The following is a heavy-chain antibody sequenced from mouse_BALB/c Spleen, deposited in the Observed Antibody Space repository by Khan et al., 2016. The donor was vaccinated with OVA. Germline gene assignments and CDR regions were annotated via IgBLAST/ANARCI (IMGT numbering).Heavy chain of an antibody. D-gene: IGHD2-2*01. Sequence: QVQLQQSGAELVKPGASVKLSCKASGYTFTSYYMYWVKQRPGQGLEWIGDINPSNGDTYFNEKFKNKATLPVDKSSSTTYMQLSSLTSEDSAVYYCTRGGYGGFASWGQGTLVTVSA. J-gene: IGHJ3*01. CDR2: INPSNGDT. V-gene: IGHV1-53*01. CDR3: TRGGYGGFAS. CDR1: GYTFTSYY.